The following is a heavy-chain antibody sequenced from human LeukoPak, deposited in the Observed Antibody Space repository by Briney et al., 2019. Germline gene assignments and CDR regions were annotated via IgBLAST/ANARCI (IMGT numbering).Heavy chain of an antibody. D-gene: IGHD2-21*02. CDR2: VSHTGAT. J-gene: IGHJ4*01. V-gene: IGHV4-39*07. CDR3: ARSMVTTDRNFDH. CDR1: GGSITSSPYH. Sequence: SETLSLTCTVSGGSITSSPYHWAWIRQPPGRGPEWIGTVSHTGATQYSPSLTSRVTISLDTSKNQFSLSLNSVTAADTAVFYRARSMVTTDRNFDHWGQGTLVTVSS.